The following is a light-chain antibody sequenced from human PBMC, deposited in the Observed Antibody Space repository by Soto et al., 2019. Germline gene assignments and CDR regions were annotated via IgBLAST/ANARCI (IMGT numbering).Light chain of an antibody. CDR2: KAS. V-gene: IGKV1-5*03. CDR3: QQYSNFWT. J-gene: IGKJ1*01. CDR1: QSISSW. Sequence: DIQMTQSPSTLSASVGDSVTITCWASQSISSWLAWYQQKPGKAPRLLIYKASSLESGVPSRFSGSVSGTEFTLTISSLQPDDSATYYCQQYSNFWTFGQGTKV.